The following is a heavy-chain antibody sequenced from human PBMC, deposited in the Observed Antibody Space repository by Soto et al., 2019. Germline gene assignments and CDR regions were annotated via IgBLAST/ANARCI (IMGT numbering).Heavy chain of an antibody. Sequence: GASVKVSCKASGGTFSSYAISLARQAPGQGLEWMGGIIPIFGTANYAQKFQGRVTITADESTSTAYMELSSLRSEDTAVYYCARDGARGYSYGLHFDYWGQGTLVTVSS. D-gene: IGHD5-18*01. CDR1: GGTFSSYA. CDR2: IIPIFGTA. V-gene: IGHV1-69*13. CDR3: ARDGARGYSYGLHFDY. J-gene: IGHJ4*02.